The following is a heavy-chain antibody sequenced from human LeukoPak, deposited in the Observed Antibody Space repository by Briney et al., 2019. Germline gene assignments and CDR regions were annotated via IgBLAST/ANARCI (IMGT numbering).Heavy chain of an antibody. CDR1: GYTFTGYY. CDR3: GTLLSNGPFDY. J-gene: IGHJ4*02. CDR2: IYPNSGAT. Sequence: ASVKVSCKASGYTFTGYYMHWVRQAPGQGLEWMGYIYPNSGATKYAQKFQGKVTMTRDTSIRTAYMELSGLRSDDTAVYYCGTLLSNGPFDYWGQGSLVTVPS. V-gene: IGHV1-2*02.